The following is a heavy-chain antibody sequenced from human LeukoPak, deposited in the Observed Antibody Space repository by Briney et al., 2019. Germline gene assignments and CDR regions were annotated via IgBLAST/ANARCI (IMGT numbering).Heavy chain of an antibody. J-gene: IGHJ4*02. CDR2: ISWDGGST. CDR3: AKGQSPGYCSSTSCFPPPSIDY. Sequence: GGSLRLSCAASGFTFDDYAMHWVRQAPGKGLEWVSLISWDGGSTYYADSVKGRFTISRDNSKNSLYLQMNSLRAEDTALYYCAKGQSPGYCSSTSCFPPPSIDYWGQGTLVTVSS. V-gene: IGHV3-43D*03. D-gene: IGHD2-2*01. CDR1: GFTFDDYA.